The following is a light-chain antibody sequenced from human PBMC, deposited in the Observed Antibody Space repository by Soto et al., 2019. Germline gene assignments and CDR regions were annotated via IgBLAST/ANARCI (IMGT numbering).Light chain of an antibody. CDR3: QQYARSPRT. CDR2: NAA. V-gene: IGKV3-20*01. Sequence: IVLTQSPGTLSVSPGERASLSCRASQTIASNFIAWYQHRPGQATRLHIYNAASRATGVPARFSGSGSGTDFSLTITRVEPDDVAVYYCQQYARSPRTFGQGTK. CDR1: QTIASNF. J-gene: IGKJ1*01.